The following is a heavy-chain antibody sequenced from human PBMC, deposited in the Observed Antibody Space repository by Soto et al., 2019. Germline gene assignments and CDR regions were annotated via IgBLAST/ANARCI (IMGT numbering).Heavy chain of an antibody. CDR1: GGTFSSYA. V-gene: IGHV1-69*12. CDR3: SRNLISVAGTGVDP. Sequence: QVQLVQSGAEVKKPGSSVKVSCKASGGTFSSYAISWVRQAPGQGLEWMGGIIPIFGTANYAQKFQGSVTITADESTSTAYMELSSLRSEDTAVYYCSRNLISVAGTGVDPWGQGTLVTVSS. D-gene: IGHD6-19*01. CDR2: IIPIFGTA. J-gene: IGHJ5*02.